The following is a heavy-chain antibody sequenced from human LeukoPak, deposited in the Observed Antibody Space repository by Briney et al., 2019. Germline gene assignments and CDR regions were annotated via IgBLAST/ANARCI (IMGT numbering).Heavy chain of an antibody. CDR3: AFLSKQNRIAAAGPFDY. CDR1: GFHLEDYA. V-gene: IGHV3-9*01. Sequence: GGSLTLSCAVSGFHLEDYAMHGVRQAPGKGLEWVSGISWNSGSIGYADSVKGRFTISRDNAKNSLYLQMNSLRAEDTALYYCAFLSKQNRIAAAGPFDYWGQGTLVTVSS. J-gene: IGHJ4*02. CDR2: ISWNSGSI. D-gene: IGHD6-13*01.